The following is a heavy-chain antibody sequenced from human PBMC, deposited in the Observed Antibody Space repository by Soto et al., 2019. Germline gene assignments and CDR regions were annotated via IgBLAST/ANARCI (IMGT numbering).Heavy chain of an antibody. V-gene: IGHV3-73*01. CDR3: NRSKSTGGNDY. Sequence: EVQLVESGGGLVQPGGSLKLSCAASGFTFSGSAMHWVRQASGKGLEWVGRIRSKANSYATAYAASVKGRFTISRDDSKNTAYLQMNSLKTEDTAVYYCNRSKSTGGNDYWGQGTLVTVSS. CDR2: IRSKANSYAT. J-gene: IGHJ4*02. CDR1: GFTFSGSA. D-gene: IGHD2-2*01.